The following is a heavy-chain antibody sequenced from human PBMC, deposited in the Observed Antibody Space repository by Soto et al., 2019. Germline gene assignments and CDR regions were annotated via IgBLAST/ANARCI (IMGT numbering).Heavy chain of an antibody. CDR1: GFTVSTSY. Sequence: GSLRLSCAASGFTVSTSYMSWVRQAPGKGLEWVSVIYSGGSTYNADSVKGRFTISRDNSKNTLYLQMNSLRAEDTAVYYCAREGGSYGPFDCWGQGTLVTVSS. CDR3: AREGGSYGPFDC. CDR2: IYSGGST. D-gene: IGHD3-10*01. J-gene: IGHJ4*02. V-gene: IGHV3-53*01.